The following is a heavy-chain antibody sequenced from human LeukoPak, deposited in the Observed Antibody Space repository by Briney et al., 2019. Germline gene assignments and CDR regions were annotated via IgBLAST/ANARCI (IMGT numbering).Heavy chain of an antibody. CDR3: ARDWGIEGRDIPVAGRSDYYFGLDV. D-gene: IGHD6-19*01. V-gene: IGHV1-46*01. Sequence: ASVKVSCKASGYSFTSHYIHWLRQAPGQGLEWMGIMNPSGGSTDYAQKFQGRVTMTRDASTSTVYMEVSSLRFEDTAVYYCARDWGIEGRDIPVAGRSDYYFGLDVWGQGTTVTVSS. J-gene: IGHJ6*02. CDR1: GYSFTSHY. CDR2: MNPSGGST.